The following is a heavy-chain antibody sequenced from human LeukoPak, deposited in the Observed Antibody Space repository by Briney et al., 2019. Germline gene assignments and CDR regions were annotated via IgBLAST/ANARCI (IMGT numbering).Heavy chain of an antibody. CDR1: GFTFSSYG. CDR2: IWYDGSNK. J-gene: IGHJ6*02. V-gene: IGHV3-33*01. Sequence: GGSLRLSCAASGFTFSSYGMHWVRQAPGKGLEWVAVIWYDGSNKYYADSVKGRFTISRDNSKNTLYLQMNSLRAEDTAVYYCARTHIREVINYGMDVWGQGTTVTVSS. CDR3: ARTHIREVINYGMDV. D-gene: IGHD3-10*01.